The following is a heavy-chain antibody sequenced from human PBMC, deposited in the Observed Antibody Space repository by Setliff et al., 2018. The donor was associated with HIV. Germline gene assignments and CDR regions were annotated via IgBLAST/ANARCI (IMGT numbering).Heavy chain of an antibody. V-gene: IGHV4-31*03. CDR3: ARGFDYAQRPPLYYFDY. CDR2: IYYSGNP. CDR1: GGSISSGYYY. D-gene: IGHD2-2*01. Sequence: ASETLSLTCTVSGGSISSGYYYWSWIRQHPGKGLEWIGYIYYSGNPFYNPSLRSRVTISLDTSKNQFSLKLSSVTAADTAVYYCARGFDYAQRPPLYYFDYWGQGTLVTDSS. J-gene: IGHJ4*02.